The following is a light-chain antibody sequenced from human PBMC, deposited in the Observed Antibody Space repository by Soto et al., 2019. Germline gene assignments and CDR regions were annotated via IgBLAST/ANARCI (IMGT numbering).Light chain of an antibody. Sequence: QSALTQTASVSGSPGQSITISCTGTSSDVGGYNYVSWYQQHPGKAPKLMIYEVSYRPSGVSNRFSGSKSGNTASLTISGLQAEDEADYYCSSYTSSSTWVFGGGTKVTVL. CDR1: SSDVGGYNY. V-gene: IGLV2-14*01. CDR3: SSYTSSSTWV. CDR2: EVS. J-gene: IGLJ3*02.